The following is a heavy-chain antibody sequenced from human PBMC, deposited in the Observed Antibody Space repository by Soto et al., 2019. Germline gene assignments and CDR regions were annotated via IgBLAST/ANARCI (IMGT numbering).Heavy chain of an antibody. V-gene: IGHV1-18*01. Sequence: ASVKVSCKASGYTFTSYGISWVRQAPGQGLEWMGWISAYNGNTNYAQKLQGRVTMTTDTSTSTAYMELRSLRSDDTAVYYCARVTQQLRILWGYFDYWGQGTLVTVSS. CDR3: ARVTQQLRILWGYFDY. D-gene: IGHD2-15*01. CDR1: GYTFTSYG. CDR2: ISAYNGNT. J-gene: IGHJ4*02.